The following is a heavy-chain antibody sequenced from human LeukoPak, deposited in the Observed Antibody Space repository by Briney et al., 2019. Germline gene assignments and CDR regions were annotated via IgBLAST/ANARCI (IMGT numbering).Heavy chain of an antibody. CDR3: TRVQAGRAGLMDV. V-gene: IGHV3-74*01. CDR2: IDPDGSTT. CDR1: GFTLSSYW. J-gene: IGHJ6*01. Sequence: PGGSLRLSCAASGFTLSSYWMHWVRQAPGEGLVWVSRIDPDGSTTNYPDSVKGRFTTSRDNAKNTLYLQMNSLGAECTALYYCTRVQAGRAGLMDVWGRGTTVTVSS. D-gene: IGHD6-13*01.